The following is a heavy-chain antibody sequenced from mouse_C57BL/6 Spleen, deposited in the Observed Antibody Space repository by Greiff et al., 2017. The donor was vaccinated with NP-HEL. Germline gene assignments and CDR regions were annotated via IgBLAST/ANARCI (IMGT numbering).Heavy chain of an antibody. Sequence: QVQLQQSGAELVRPGASVTLSCKASGYTFTDYEMHWVKQTPVHGLEWIGAIDPETGGTAYNQKFKGKAILTADKSSSTAYMELRSLTSEDSAVYYCTPYGNYVPYFDYWGQGTTLTVSS. D-gene: IGHD2-1*01. CDR3: TPYGNYVPYFDY. CDR2: IDPETGGT. CDR1: GYTFTDYE. J-gene: IGHJ2*01. V-gene: IGHV1-15*01.